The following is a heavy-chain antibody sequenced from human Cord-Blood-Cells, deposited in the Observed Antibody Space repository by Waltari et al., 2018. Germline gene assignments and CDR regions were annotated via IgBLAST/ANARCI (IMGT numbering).Heavy chain of an antibody. D-gene: IGHD6-13*01. CDR1: DGSFNGYY. V-gene: IGHV4-34*01. CDR3: ARKRYSSSWYNWFDP. CDR2: TNHSGST. J-gene: IGHJ5*02. Sequence: VQLQQWGAGLLKPSETVPLTCADDDGSFNGYYWSWNRQPPGRGLEWNGETNHSGSTNYNPSLKSRVTISVDTSKNQFSLKLSSVTAADTAVYYCARKRYSSSWYNWFDPWGQGTLVTVSS.